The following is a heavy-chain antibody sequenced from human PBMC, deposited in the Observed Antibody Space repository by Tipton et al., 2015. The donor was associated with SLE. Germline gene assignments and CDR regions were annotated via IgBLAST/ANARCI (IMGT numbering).Heavy chain of an antibody. Sequence: TLSLTCTVSGGSISRYYWSWIRQPAGKGLEWIGRIYPTGNTNYNPSLKSRVTMSVDTSKNQFSLKLTSVTAADTAVYYCARDKSSHSKYILDHWGQGTLVTVSP. CDR2: IYPTGNT. CDR1: GGSISRYY. V-gene: IGHV4-4*07. CDR3: ARDKSSHSKYILDH. J-gene: IGHJ4*02. D-gene: IGHD3-3*02.